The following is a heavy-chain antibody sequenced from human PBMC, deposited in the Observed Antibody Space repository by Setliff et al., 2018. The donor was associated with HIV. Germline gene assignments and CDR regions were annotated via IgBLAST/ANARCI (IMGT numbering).Heavy chain of an antibody. D-gene: IGHD4-4*01. CDR2: INHTGST. CDR1: GGSFSGYS. CDR3: ARGGTLTDMDV. Sequence: SETLSLTCAFYGGSFSGYSWSWIRQPPGKGLEWIGEINHTGSTKYNPSLKSRVTISVDTSKNQFSLKLSSMTAADTAVYYCARGGTLTDMDVWGKVTTVTVSS. V-gene: IGHV4-34*01. J-gene: IGHJ6*03.